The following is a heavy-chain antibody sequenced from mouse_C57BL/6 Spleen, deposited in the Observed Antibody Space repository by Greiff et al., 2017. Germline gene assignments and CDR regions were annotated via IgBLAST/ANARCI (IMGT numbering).Heavy chain of an antibody. CDR2: ILPNRGST. CDR3: ARYYGSSYYWYFDV. D-gene: IGHD1-1*01. Sequence: VQLQQPGAELVKPGASVKLSCKASGYTFTSYWMPWVKQSPGQGLDWIGIILPNRGSTTYNEKFKSKATLTVDKSSSTAYMQLSSLTSEDSAVYYCARYYGSSYYWYFDVWGTGTTVTVSS. J-gene: IGHJ1*03. V-gene: IGHV1-64*01. CDR1: GYTFTSYW.